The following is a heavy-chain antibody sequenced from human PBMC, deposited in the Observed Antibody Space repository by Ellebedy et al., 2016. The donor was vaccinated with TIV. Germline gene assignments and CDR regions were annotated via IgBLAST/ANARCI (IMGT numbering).Heavy chain of an antibody. Sequence: MPSETLSLTCTVSGGSISSSSYYWGWIRQPPGKGLEWIGSIYYSGSTNYNPSLKSRVTISVDTSKNQFSLKLSSVTAADTAVYYCARGRADYWGQGTLVTVSS. V-gene: IGHV4-39*07. CDR2: IYYSGST. J-gene: IGHJ4*02. CDR1: GGSISSSSYY. CDR3: ARGRADY.